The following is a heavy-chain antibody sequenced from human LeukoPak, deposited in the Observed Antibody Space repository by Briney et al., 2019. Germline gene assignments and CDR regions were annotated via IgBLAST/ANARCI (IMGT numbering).Heavy chain of an antibody. D-gene: IGHD3-10*01. J-gene: IGHJ5*02. V-gene: IGHV4-34*01. CDR3: ARRRDGSGSYYRSNCFDP. Sequence: SETLSLTCAVYGGSFSGYYWSWIRQPPGKGLEWIGEINHSGSTNYNPSLKSRVTISVDTSKNQFSLKLSSVTATDTAVYYCARRRDGSGSYYRSNCFDPWGQGTLVTVSS. CDR1: GGSFSGYY. CDR2: INHSGST.